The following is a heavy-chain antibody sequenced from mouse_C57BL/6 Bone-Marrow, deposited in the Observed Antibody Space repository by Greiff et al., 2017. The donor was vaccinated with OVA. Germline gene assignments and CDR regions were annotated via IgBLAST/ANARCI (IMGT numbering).Heavy chain of an antibody. CDR3: ARGGDGYYYFDY. CDR2: INPSNGGT. V-gene: IGHV1-53*01. J-gene: IGHJ2*01. D-gene: IGHD2-3*01. CDR1: GYTFTSYW. Sequence: QVQLQQPGAELVKPGASVKLSCKASGYTFTSYWMHWVKQRPGRGLEWIGNINPSNGGTNYNEKFKSKATLTVDKSSSTAYMQLSSLTSEDSAVYYCARGGDGYYYFDYWGQGTTLTVSS.